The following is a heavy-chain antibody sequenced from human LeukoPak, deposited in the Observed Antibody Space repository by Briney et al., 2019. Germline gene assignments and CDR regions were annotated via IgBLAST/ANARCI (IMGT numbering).Heavy chain of an antibody. D-gene: IGHD4-23*01. Sequence: ASVKVSCKTSGYTFIDYYMHWVRQAPGQGLEWMGIINRSGGSTSYAQKFQGRVTLTRDTSTSTVYMELSRLRSDDTAVYYCARDYGGNDGFDYWGQGTLVTVSS. J-gene: IGHJ4*02. CDR1: GYTFIDYY. CDR2: INRSGGST. CDR3: ARDYGGNDGFDY. V-gene: IGHV1-46*01.